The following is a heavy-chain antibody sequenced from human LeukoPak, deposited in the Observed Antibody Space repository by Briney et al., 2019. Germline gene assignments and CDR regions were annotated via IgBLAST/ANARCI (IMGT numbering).Heavy chain of an antibody. J-gene: IGHJ4*02. CDR1: GYTFTSYY. Sequence: ASVKVSCKASGYTFTSYYTHWVRQAPGQGLEWMGIINPSGGSTSYAQKFQGRVTMTRDTSTSTVYMELSSLRSEDTAVYYCARDIGIVVAGQTPAIDYWGQGTRVTVSS. V-gene: IGHV1-46*01. D-gene: IGHD6-19*01. CDR3: ARDIGIVVAGQTPAIDY. CDR2: INPSGGST.